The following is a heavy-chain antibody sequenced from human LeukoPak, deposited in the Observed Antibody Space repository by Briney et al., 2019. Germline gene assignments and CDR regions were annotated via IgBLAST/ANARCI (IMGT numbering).Heavy chain of an antibody. CDR3: ASTGRLGSYDY. CDR2: ISSGSSTI. D-gene: IGHD2-21*01. Sequence: GGSLRLSCAASGFTFSSYSMNWVRQAPGKGLEWVTYISSGSSTIYYADSVKGRFTISRDNAKNSLYLQMNSLRAEDTAVYYCASTGRLGSYDYWGQGTLVTVSS. CDR1: GFTFSSYS. J-gene: IGHJ4*02. V-gene: IGHV3-48*01.